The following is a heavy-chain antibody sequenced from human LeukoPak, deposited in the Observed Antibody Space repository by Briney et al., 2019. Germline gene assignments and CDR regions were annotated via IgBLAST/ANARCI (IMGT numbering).Heavy chain of an antibody. CDR3: AKGPSEAARLSYYYYYMDV. CDR1: GFTFDDYA. J-gene: IGHJ6*03. V-gene: IGHV3-43*02. D-gene: IGHD6-6*01. Sequence: TGGSLRLSCAASGFTFDDYAMHWVRQAPGKGLEWVSLISGDGGSTYYADSVKGRFTISRDNSKNSLYLQMNSLRTEDTALYYCAKGPSEAARLSYYYYYMDVWGKGTTVTVSS. CDR2: ISGDGGST.